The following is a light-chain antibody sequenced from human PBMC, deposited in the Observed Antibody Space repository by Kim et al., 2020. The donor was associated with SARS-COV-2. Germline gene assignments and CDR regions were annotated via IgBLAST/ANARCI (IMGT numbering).Light chain of an antibody. CDR1: RMVSSN. J-gene: IGKJ1*01. Sequence: PGGSAPLSSRAGRMVSSNFAWYRQNPGQAPRLLFYGASTRATGIPARFSGSGSGTEFTLTISSLQSEDFAVYYCQQYNNWPPGTFGQGTKVDIK. CDR2: GAS. V-gene: IGKV3-15*01. CDR3: QQYNNWPPGT.